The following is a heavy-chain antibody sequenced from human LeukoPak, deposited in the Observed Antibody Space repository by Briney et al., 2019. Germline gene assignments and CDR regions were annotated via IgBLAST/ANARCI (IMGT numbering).Heavy chain of an antibody. J-gene: IGHJ4*02. CDR3: ARGLNRNDYGDYGY. CDR2: IYHTGST. Sequence: PSQTLSLTCAVSGGSISSGGYYWSLIRQPPGKGLELIGYIYHTGSTSYNPSLKGRVTISVDTSKNQFSLKLSSVTAADTAVYYCARGLNRNDYGDYGYWGQGTLVTVSS. CDR1: GGSISSGGYY. V-gene: IGHV4-61*08. D-gene: IGHD4-17*01.